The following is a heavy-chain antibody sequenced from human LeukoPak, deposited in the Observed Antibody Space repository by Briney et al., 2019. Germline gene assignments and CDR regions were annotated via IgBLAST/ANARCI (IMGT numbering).Heavy chain of an antibody. CDR2: INPNSGGT. CDR1: GYTFTGYY. Sequence: ASVKVSCKASGYTFTGYYMHWVRQAPGQGLEWMGWINPNSGGTNYAQKFQGWVTMTRDTSISTAYMELSRLRSDDTAVYYCARSPLYYYGSGPNWFDPWGQGTLVTVSS. V-gene: IGHV1-2*04. J-gene: IGHJ5*02. D-gene: IGHD3-10*01. CDR3: ARSPLYYYGSGPNWFDP.